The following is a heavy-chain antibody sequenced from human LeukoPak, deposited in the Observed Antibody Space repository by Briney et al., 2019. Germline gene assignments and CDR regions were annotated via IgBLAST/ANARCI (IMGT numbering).Heavy chain of an antibody. CDR1: GFTFSDYS. D-gene: IGHD5/OR15-5a*01. Sequence: GGSLRLSCAPSGFTFSDYSMSWGRQAPGKGLEWVASISTVSTYTFYGDSVTGRFTISRDNAKNSLYLQMTYLTAEDTAVYTFARGRRGLYLYYYMVVW. CDR3: ARGRRGLYLYYYMVV. CDR2: ISTVSTYT. J-gene: IGHJ6*03. V-gene: IGHV3-21*06.